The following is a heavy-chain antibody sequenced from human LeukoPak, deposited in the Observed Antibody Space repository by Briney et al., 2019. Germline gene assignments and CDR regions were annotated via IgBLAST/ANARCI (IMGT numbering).Heavy chain of an antibody. Sequence: SETLSLTCTVSGGSISSSSYYWGWIRQPPGKGLEWFGSIYYSGSTYYNPSLKSRVTISVDTSKNQFSLKLSSVTAADTAVYYCARHYYDSSGYSVDPWGQGTLVTVSS. CDR2: IYYSGST. CDR1: GGSISSSSYY. V-gene: IGHV4-39*01. D-gene: IGHD3-22*01. J-gene: IGHJ5*02. CDR3: ARHYYDSSGYSVDP.